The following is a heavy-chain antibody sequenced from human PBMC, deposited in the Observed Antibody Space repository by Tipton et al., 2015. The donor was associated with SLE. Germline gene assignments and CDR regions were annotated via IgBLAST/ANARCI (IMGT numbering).Heavy chain of an antibody. V-gene: IGHV4-59*01. J-gene: IGHJ2*01. Sequence: TLSLTCTVSGGSISSYYWSWIRQPPGKGLEWIGYIYYSGSTNYNPSLKSRVTISLDTSKNQFSLKLSSVSAADTAVYYCARANGIVGGQVPYWYFDLWGRGTLVTVSS. CDR1: GGSISSYY. CDR3: ARANGIVGGQVPYWYFDL. D-gene: IGHD1-26*01. CDR2: IYYSGST.